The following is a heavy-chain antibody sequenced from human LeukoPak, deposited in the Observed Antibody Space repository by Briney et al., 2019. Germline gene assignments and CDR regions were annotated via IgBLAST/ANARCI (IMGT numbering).Heavy chain of an antibody. V-gene: IGHV4-34*01. CDR3: ARGESNYDFWSGYYS. J-gene: IGHJ5*02. CDR1: GGSINNYY. CDR2: INHSGST. Sequence: PSETLSLTCTVSGGSINNYYWSWIRQPPGKGLEWIGEINHSGSTNYNPSLKSRVTISVDTSKNQFSLKLSSVTAADTAVYYCARGESNYDFWSGYYSWGQGTLVTVSS. D-gene: IGHD3-3*01.